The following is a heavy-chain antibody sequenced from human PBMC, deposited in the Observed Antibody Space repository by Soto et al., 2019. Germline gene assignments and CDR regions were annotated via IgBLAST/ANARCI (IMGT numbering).Heavy chain of an antibody. Sequence: QVQLVESGGGVVQPGRSLRLSCAASGFTFSSYGMHWVRQAPGKGLEWVAVISYDGSDKYYADSVKGRFTISRDNSSNRRDLKRDSWGAEDRAGYYWAKGVVVATTYSQHCGKGPLATASS. D-gene: IGHD2-15*01. V-gene: IGHV3-30*18. CDR3: AKGVVVATTYSQH. CDR2: ISYDGSDK. CDR1: GFTFSSYG. J-gene: IGHJ1*01.